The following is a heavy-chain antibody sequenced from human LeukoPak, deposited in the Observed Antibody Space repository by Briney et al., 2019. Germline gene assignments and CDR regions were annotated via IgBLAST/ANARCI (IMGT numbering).Heavy chain of an antibody. CDR2: IFKGGIT. V-gene: IGHV4-59*11. Sequence: SETLSLTCTVSGGSMTNQYWSWIRQPPGKGREWIGYIFKGGITNYAPSLKSRATVSADTSKSQFSLKLTSVTAADTAVYYCARKVQGWFDLWGQGTLVTVSS. D-gene: IGHD3-10*01. CDR3: ARKVQGWFDL. CDR1: GGSMTNQY. J-gene: IGHJ5*02.